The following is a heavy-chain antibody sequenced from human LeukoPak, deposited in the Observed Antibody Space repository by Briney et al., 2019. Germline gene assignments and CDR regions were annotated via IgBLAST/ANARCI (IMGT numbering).Heavy chain of an antibody. Sequence: ASVKVYCKASGYTFTSYAMHWVRQAPGQRLEWMGWINAGNGNTKYSQKFQGRVTITRDTSASTAYMELSSLRSEDTAVYYCARVTLGYSRSGDNYYYYGMDVWGQGTTVSVSS. V-gene: IGHV1-3*01. CDR1: GYTFTSYA. CDR3: ARVTLGYSRSGDNYYYYGMDV. J-gene: IGHJ6*02. CDR2: INAGNGNT. D-gene: IGHD6-13*01.